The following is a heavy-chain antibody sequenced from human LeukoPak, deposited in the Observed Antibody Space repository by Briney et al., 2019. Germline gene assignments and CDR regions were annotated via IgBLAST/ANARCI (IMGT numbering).Heavy chain of an antibody. D-gene: IGHD4-17*01. V-gene: IGHV4-31*03. J-gene: IGHJ6*02. Sequence: SETLSLTCTVSGGSISSGGYYWSWIRQHPGKGLEWIGYIYYSGSTYYNPSLKSRVTISVDMSKNQSSLKLSSVTAADTAVYYCARLPFHDYGDYALGYYYYYGMDVWGQGTTVTVSS. CDR3: ARLPFHDYGDYALGYYYYYGMDV. CDR1: GGSISSGGYY. CDR2: IYYSGST.